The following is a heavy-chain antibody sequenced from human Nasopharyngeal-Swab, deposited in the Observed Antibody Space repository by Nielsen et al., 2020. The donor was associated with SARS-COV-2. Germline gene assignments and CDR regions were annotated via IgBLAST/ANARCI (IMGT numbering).Heavy chain of an antibody. V-gene: IGHV3-48*04. J-gene: IGHJ4*02. D-gene: IGHD6-13*01. Sequence: WIRQPPGKGLEWVSYISSSSTTIYYADSVKGRFTISRDNAKNSLSLQMNSLRAEDTAVYYCVGRGYSSSWYGGDYWGQGTLVTVSS. CDR2: ISSSSTTI. CDR3: VGRGYSSSWYGGDY.